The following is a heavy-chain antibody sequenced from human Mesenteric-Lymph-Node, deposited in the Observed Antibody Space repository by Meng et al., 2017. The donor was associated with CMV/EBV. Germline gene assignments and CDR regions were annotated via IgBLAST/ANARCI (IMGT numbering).Heavy chain of an antibody. Sequence: GGSLRLSCAVSGFTFSNYAMHWVRQAPGKGLEWLSVISNDGVNKYYADSVKGRFTISRDNSDNNLYLQINSLRADDTAVYYCGRDMGWFGDLPLDFWGLGTLVTVSS. V-gene: IGHV3-30*04. D-gene: IGHD3-10*01. J-gene: IGHJ4*02. CDR3: GRDMGWFGDLPLDF. CDR1: GFTFSNYA. CDR2: ISNDGVNK.